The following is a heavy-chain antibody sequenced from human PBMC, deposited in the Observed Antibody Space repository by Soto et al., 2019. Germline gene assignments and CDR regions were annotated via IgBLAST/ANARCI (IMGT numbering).Heavy chain of an antibody. J-gene: IGHJ5*02. V-gene: IGHV1-69*01. CDR2: IIHISGTP. Sequence: QVQLVQSGAEVKKPGSSVKVSCKAFGGTFANFAINWVRQAPGQGLEWMGGIIHISGTPYYAQRFQGRVTITADESTTTTYMELNSLTSEDTAIYYCTRDTSDYDSNWFDPWGQGTLVTVSS. D-gene: IGHD5-12*01. CDR1: GGTFANFA. CDR3: TRDTSDYDSNWFDP.